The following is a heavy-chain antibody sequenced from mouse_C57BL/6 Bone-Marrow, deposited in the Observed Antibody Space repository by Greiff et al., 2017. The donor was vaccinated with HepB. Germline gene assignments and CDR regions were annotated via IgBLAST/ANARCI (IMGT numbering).Heavy chain of an antibody. V-gene: IGHV1-55*01. CDR1: GYTFTSYW. Sequence: VQLQQPGAELVKPGASVKMSCKASGYTFTSYWITWVKQRPGQGLEWIGDIYPGSGSTNYNEKFKSKATLTVDTSSSTAYMQLSSLTSEDSAVYYGARGCYYGRDWYFDVWGTGTTVTVSS. J-gene: IGHJ1*03. CDR3: ARGCYYGRDWYFDV. D-gene: IGHD1-1*01. CDR2: IYPGSGST.